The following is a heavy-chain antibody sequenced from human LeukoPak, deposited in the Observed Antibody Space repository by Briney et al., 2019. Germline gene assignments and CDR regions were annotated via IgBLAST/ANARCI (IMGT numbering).Heavy chain of an antibody. CDR2: IRNDGSNH. CDR1: GFTFSHHG. Sequence: GGSLRLSCAASGFTFSHHGMHWVRQAPGKGLEWVAFIRNDGSNHYYADSVKGRFTISRDNSKNTLDLQMNSLRAEDTAVYYCARGPSARFFGVAKGAFDIWGQGTMVTVSS. D-gene: IGHD3-3*01. J-gene: IGHJ3*02. CDR3: ARGPSARFFGVAKGAFDI. V-gene: IGHV3-30*02.